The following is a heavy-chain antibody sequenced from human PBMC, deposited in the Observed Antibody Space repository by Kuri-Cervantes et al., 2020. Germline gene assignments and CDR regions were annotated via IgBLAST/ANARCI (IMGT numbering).Heavy chain of an antibody. J-gene: IGHJ4*02. CDR3: TTGVAAAPGAY. CDR1: GFTFKNAW. CDR2: IKSKTDGGTT. Sequence: GGSLRLSCAASGFTFKNAWMSWVRQAPGKGLEWVGRIKSKTDGGTTDYAAPVKGRFTISRDDSKNTLYLQMNSLKTEDTAVYYCTTGVAAAPGAYWGQGTLVTVSS. D-gene: IGHD6-13*01. V-gene: IGHV3-15*01.